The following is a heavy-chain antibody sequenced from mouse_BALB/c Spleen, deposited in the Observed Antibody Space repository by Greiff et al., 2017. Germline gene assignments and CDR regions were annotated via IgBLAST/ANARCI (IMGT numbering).Heavy chain of an antibody. J-gene: IGHJ3*01. CDR3: ARGSSFAY. V-gene: IGHV5-4*02. CDR1: GFTFSDYY. CDR2: ISDGGSYT. Sequence: EVKLVESGGGLVKPGGSLKLSCAASGFTFSDYYMYWVRQTPEKRLEWVATISDGGSYTYYPDSVKGRFTISRDNAKNNLYLQMSSLKSEDTAMYYCARGSSFAYWGQGTLVTVSA.